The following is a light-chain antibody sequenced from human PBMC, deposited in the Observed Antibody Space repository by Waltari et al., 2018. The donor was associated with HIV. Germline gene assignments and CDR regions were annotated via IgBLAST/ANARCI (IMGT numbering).Light chain of an antibody. V-gene: IGLV2-14*03. Sequence: QSALTQPASVSGSLGQSITISCTGTSGDVGGYNFLSWYQQHPGKAPKLIIYNVNSRPSGVSIRFSGSRSANTASLTISGLQAEDEADYFCCSYTSSGPRYVLFGGGTRLTVL. CDR2: NVN. CDR1: SGDVGGYNF. J-gene: IGLJ2*01. CDR3: CSYTSSGPRYVL.